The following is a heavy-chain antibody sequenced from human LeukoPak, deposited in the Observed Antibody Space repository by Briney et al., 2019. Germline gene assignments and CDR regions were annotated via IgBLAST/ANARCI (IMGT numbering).Heavy chain of an antibody. CDR1: GFPFISYA. D-gene: IGHD2-8*01. CDR3: ASAGCTNGVCSYFDY. J-gene: IGHJ4*02. V-gene: IGHV3-30-3*01. CDR2: ISYDGSNK. Sequence: PGRSLILSCAASGFPFISYAMHGVRQAPGKGLEGVAVISYDGSNKYYADSVKGRFTISRDNSKNTLYLQMNSLRAEDTAVYYCASAGCTNGVCSYFDYWGQGTLVTVSS.